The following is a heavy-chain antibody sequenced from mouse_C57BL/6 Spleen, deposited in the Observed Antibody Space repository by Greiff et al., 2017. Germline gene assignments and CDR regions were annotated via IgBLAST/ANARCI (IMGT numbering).Heavy chain of an antibody. J-gene: IGHJ4*01. CDR1: GFTFSSYA. D-gene: IGHD2-12*01. CDR3: ARNSVRFQASLDY. CDR2: ISAGGSYT. V-gene: IGHV5-4*01. Sequence: EVQVVESGGGLVKPGGSLKLSCAASGFTFSSYAMSWVRQTPEKRLEWVATISAGGSYTYYPDNVKGRFTISRDNAKNNLYLQLSHLTSEDTAMYYCARNSVRFQASLDYWGQGTSVTVSS.